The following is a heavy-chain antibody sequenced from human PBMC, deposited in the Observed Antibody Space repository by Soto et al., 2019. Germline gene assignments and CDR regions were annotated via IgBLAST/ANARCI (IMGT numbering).Heavy chain of an antibody. D-gene: IGHD3-9*01. CDR3: AKTPYLFDWLLGGMDV. CDR2: ISYDGSNK. Sequence: PGGSLRLSCAASGFTFSSYGMHWVRQAPGKGLEWVAVISYDGSNKYYADSVKGRFTISRDNSKNTLYLKMNSLRAEDTAVYYCAKTPYLFDWLLGGMDVCGQEKTVTVSS. CDR1: GFTFSSYG. V-gene: IGHV3-30*18. J-gene: IGHJ6*02.